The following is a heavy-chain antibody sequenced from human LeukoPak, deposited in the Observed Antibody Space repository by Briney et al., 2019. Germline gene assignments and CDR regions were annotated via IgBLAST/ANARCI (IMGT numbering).Heavy chain of an antibody. CDR1: GFTFSSYA. Sequence: GGSLRLSCAASGFTFSSYAMSWVRQAPGQALEWVSAISGSGGSTYYADSVKGRFTISRDNSKNTLYLQMNSLRAEDTAVYYCAKDIATEKYYYYGMHVWGQGTTVTVSS. D-gene: IGHD4-17*01. CDR2: ISGSGGST. J-gene: IGHJ6*02. V-gene: IGHV3-23*01. CDR3: AKDIATEKYYYYGMHV.